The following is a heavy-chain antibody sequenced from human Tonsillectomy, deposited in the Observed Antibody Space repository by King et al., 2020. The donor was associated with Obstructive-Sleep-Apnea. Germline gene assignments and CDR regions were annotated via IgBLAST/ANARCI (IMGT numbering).Heavy chain of an antibody. Sequence: VQLQEAGPGLVKPSQTLSLTCTVSGGSISSGDYYWSLIRQPPGKGLEWVGYIFYSGSAYYNPSLKSRVTISLDTYKNQFSLKLSSVTAADTAVYYCAREFYRSGTYYGYWFDPWGQGTLVTVSS. V-gene: IGHV4-30-4*01. CDR3: AREFYRSGTYYGYWFDP. CDR2: IFYSGSA. D-gene: IGHD3-10*01. CDR1: GGSISSGDYY. J-gene: IGHJ5*02.